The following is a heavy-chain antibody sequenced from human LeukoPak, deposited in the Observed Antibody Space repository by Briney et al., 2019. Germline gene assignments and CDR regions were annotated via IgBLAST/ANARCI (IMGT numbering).Heavy chain of an antibody. CDR1: GGSFSGYY. V-gene: IGHV4-34*01. D-gene: IGHD5-18*01. Sequence: SETLSLTCAVYGGSFSGYYWSWIRQPPGKGLEWIGEINHSGSTNYNPSLKSRVTISVDTSKNQFSLKLSSVTAADTAVYYCARTAYYFDYWGQGTLVTVSS. CDR3: ARTAYYFDY. J-gene: IGHJ4*02. CDR2: INHSGST.